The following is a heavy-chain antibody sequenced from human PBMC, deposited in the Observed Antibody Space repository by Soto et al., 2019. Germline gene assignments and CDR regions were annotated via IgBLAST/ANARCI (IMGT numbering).Heavy chain of an antibody. D-gene: IGHD3-3*01. CDR2: INHSGST. CDR3: ARKYYDFWSGYYPYFAY. J-gene: IGHJ4*01. Sequence: XETLSLTCAVDGGSFSGYYWSWIRQPPGKGLEWIGEINHSGSTNYNPSLKSRVTISVDTSKNQFSLKLSSVTAADTAVYYRARKYYDFWSGYYPYFAYWGQGTMVTVSS. CDR1: GGSFSGYY. V-gene: IGHV4-34*01.